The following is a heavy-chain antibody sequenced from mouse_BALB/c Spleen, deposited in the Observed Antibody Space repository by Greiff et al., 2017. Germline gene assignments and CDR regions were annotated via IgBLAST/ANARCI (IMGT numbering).Heavy chain of an antibody. CDR3: ARSHYGSSYGWYFDV. D-gene: IGHD1-1*01. Sequence: EVKLMESGGGLVQPGGSRKLSCAASGFTFSSFGMHWVRQAPEKGLEWVAYISSGSSTIYYADTVKGRFTISRDNPKNTLFLQMTSLRSEDTAMYYCARSHYGSSYGWYFDVWGAGTTVTVSS. CDR2: ISSGSSTI. CDR1: GFTFSSFG. J-gene: IGHJ1*01. V-gene: IGHV5-17*02.